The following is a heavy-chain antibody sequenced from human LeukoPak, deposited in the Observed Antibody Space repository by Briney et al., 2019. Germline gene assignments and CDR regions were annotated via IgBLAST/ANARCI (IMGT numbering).Heavy chain of an antibody. CDR2: FSASGNS. J-gene: IGHJ4*02. D-gene: IGHD1-1*01. Sequence: TQSLTCTVSGDSISSDDYYWSWIRQPAGKGLEWIGRFSASGNSNYNPSLKSRLTISVDTSKNQFSLKLSSVTAEDTAVYYCARERQLERLAFGKEGSAFDYWGQGTLVTVSS. V-gene: IGHV4-61*02. CDR1: GDSISSDDYY. CDR3: ARERQLERLAFGKEGSAFDY.